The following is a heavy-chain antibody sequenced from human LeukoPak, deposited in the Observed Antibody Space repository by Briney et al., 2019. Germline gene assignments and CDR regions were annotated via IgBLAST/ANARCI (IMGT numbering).Heavy chain of an antibody. J-gene: IGHJ3*02. CDR2: ISSSGDGT. Sequence: HPGGSLRLSCAASGFTFSTYAMTWVRQAPGKGLEWVSTISSSGDGTYYADSVKGRFTISRDSSKNTLYLQMNSLRAEDTALYYCAKETIKYIYGPGAFDIWGQGTLVTVSS. CDR1: GFTFSTYA. D-gene: IGHD5-18*01. V-gene: IGHV3-23*01. CDR3: AKETIKYIYGPGAFDI.